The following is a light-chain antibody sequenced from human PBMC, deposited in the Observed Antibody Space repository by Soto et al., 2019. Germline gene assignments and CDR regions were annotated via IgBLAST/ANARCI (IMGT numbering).Light chain of an antibody. V-gene: IGLV1-40*01. CDR1: SSNIGADHD. CDR3: QSYDSSLSGVV. J-gene: IGLJ2*01. Sequence: QSVLTQPPSVTVVPGQRVTISCTRSSSNIGADHDVHWYQQLPGTAPKLLIYGNSNRPSGVPDRFSASKSGTSASLAITGLQAEDEADYYCQSYDSSLSGVVFGGGTKVTVL. CDR2: GNS.